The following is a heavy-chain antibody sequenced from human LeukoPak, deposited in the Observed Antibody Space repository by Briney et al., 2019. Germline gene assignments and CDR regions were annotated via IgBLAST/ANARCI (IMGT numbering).Heavy chain of an antibody. CDR2: INPSGGST. J-gene: IGHJ4*02. D-gene: IGHD3-3*01. Sequence: ASVKVSCKASGYTFTSYYMHWVRQAPGQGLEWMGIINPSGGSTSYAQKLQGRVTMTTDTSTSTAYMELRSLRSDDTAVYYCARDALGHFGVVIHWGQGTLVTVSS. CDR1: GYTFTSYY. V-gene: IGHV1-46*01. CDR3: ARDALGHFGVVIH.